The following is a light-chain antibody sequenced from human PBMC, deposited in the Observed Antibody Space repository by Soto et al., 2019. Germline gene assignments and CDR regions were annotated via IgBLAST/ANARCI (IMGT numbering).Light chain of an antibody. Sequence: SYELSQPPSVSVSPGQTASITCSGDELGDKYACWYQQKPGQSPVLVIYQDNKRPSGIPERFSGSNSGNTATLTISGTQAMDEADYYCQAWDISTAVFGGGTKLTVL. CDR1: ELGDKY. CDR2: QDN. CDR3: QAWDISTAV. J-gene: IGLJ2*01. V-gene: IGLV3-1*01.